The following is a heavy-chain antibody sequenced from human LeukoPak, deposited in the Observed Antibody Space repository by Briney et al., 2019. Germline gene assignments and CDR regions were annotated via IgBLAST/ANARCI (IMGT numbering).Heavy chain of an antibody. V-gene: IGHV3-20*04. CDR2: INWNGGST. CDR1: GFTFDDYG. J-gene: IGHJ6*03. CDR3: ARGLRITIFGVVDDYYYYMDV. Sequence: PGGSLRLSCAASGFTFDDYGMSWVRQAPGKGLEWVSGINWNGGSTGYADSVKGRFTISRDNAKNSPYLQMNSLRAEDTALYYCARGLRITIFGVVDDYYYYMDVWGKGTTVTVSS. D-gene: IGHD3-3*01.